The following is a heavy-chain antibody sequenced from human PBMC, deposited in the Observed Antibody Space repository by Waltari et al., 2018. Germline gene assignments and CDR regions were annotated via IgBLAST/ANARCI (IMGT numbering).Heavy chain of an antibody. CDR1: GFTFSDSG. Sequence: EVQLVDSGGGLVQPGGSLKLSCAASGFTFSDSGIQWVRQASGKGLEWVAQMRNKANGFATAYAASVKGRFTISRDDSKSTAYLQMDSLKTEDTAVYYCANMRNGYGGQGTLVTVSS. J-gene: IGHJ4*02. CDR3: ANMRNGY. D-gene: IGHD2-2*01. CDR2: MRNKANGFAT. V-gene: IGHV3-73*02.